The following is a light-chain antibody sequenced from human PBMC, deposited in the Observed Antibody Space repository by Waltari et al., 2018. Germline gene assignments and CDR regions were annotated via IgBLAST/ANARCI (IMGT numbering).Light chain of an antibody. CDR2: DAS. Sequence: EIVLTQSPGHLSLSPGERATLSCRASQSFSRALAWYQQKPGQAPRLLIYDASTRAIGIPDMFSGGGSGTDFSLTISRLEPEDFAVYYCQHYVRLPVTFGQGTTVEIK. CDR3: QHYVRLPVT. J-gene: IGKJ1*01. V-gene: IGKV3-20*01. CDR1: QSFSRA.